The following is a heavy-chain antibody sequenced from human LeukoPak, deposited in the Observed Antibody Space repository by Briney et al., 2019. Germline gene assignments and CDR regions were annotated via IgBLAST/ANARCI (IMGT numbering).Heavy chain of an antibody. CDR2: IGTAGDT. J-gene: IGHJ4*02. Sequence: GGSLRLSCATSGFTFSNHAMHWVRQPTGKGLEWVSAIGTAGDTFYPGSVKGRFTISRENAKNSLSLQMNSLRAEDTAVYYCVKDPYYDEGYGGQGTLVTVSS. CDR3: VKDPYYDEGY. D-gene: IGHD3-22*01. V-gene: IGHV3-13*01. CDR1: GFTFSNHA.